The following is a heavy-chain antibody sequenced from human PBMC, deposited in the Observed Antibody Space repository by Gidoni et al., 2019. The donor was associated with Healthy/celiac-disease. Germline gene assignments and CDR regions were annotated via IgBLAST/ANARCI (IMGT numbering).Heavy chain of an antibody. CDR3: AREEGVAARFDP. CDR1: GGSISSYY. V-gene: IGHV4-59*01. CDR2: IYYSGST. Sequence: QVQLQESGPGLVKPSETLSLTCTVSGGSISSYYLSWIRRPPGKGLEWIGYIYYSGSTNYNPSLNIRVTISVDTSKNQFSLKLSSVTAADTAVYYCAREEGVAARFDPWGQGTLVTFSS. D-gene: IGHD6-13*01. J-gene: IGHJ5*02.